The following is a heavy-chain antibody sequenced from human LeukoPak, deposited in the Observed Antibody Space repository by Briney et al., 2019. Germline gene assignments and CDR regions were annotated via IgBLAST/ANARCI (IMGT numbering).Heavy chain of an antibody. D-gene: IGHD4-23*01. V-gene: IGHV4-59*01. Sequence: PSETLSLTCTVSGGSISSYYWSWIRQPPGKGLEWIGYIYYSGSTNYNPSLKSRVTISVDTSKNQFSLKLSSVTAADTAVYYCARAHSHDYGGNSWDYYYYYMDVWGKGTTVTISS. J-gene: IGHJ6*03. CDR3: ARAHSHDYGGNSWDYYYYYMDV. CDR1: GGSISSYY. CDR2: IYYSGST.